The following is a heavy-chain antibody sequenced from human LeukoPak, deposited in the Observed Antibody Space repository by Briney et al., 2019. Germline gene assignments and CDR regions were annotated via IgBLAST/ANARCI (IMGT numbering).Heavy chain of an antibody. D-gene: IGHD2-15*01. Sequence: SETLSLTCAVYGRSFSGYYWSWIRQPPGKGLEWIGEINHSGSTNYNPSLKSRVTISVDTSKNQFSLKLSSVTAADTAVYYCAAALTKYCSGGSCYSRNWFDPWGQGTLVTVSS. J-gene: IGHJ5*02. CDR3: AAALTKYCSGGSCYSRNWFDP. CDR2: INHSGST. CDR1: GRSFSGYY. V-gene: IGHV4-34*01.